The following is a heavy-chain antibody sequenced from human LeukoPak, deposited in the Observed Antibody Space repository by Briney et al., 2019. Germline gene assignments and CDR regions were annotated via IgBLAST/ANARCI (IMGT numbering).Heavy chain of an antibody. D-gene: IGHD3-22*01. V-gene: IGHV5-51*01. J-gene: IGHJ3*02. CDR1: GYSFTSYW. Sequence: KTGESLQISCKGSGYSFTSYWIGWVRQMPGKGLEWMGNIYPGDSDTRYSPSFQGQVTISADKSISTAYLQWSSLKASDTAMYYCARPTYYYDSSGYLDAFDIWGRGTMVTVSS. CDR2: IYPGDSDT. CDR3: ARPTYYYDSSGYLDAFDI.